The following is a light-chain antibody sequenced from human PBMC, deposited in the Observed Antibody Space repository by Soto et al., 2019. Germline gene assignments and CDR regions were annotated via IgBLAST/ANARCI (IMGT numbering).Light chain of an antibody. J-gene: IGKJ5*01. Sequence: EIVLTQSPATLSLSPGERATLSCRASQSISFYLTWYQHQPGQAPRLLIYDASNRATGIPARFSGSGYGTYFTLTISRLEPEDFADYYCQQRSNWPTFGQGTRLEIK. CDR1: QSISFY. CDR3: QQRSNWPT. V-gene: IGKV3-11*01. CDR2: DAS.